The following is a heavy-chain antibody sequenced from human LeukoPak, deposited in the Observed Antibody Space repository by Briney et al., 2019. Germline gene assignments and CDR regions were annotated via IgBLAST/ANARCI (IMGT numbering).Heavy chain of an antibody. CDR1: GFTFSSYA. Sequence: GGSLRLSCAASGFTFSSYAMSWVRQAPGKGLEWVSAISGSGGSTYYADSVKGRFTISRDNSKNTLYLQMNSLRAEDTAVYYCAKYSRSVTTFLHWFDPWGQGTLATVSS. CDR2: ISGSGGST. CDR3: AKYSRSVTTFLHWFDP. D-gene: IGHD4-11*01. V-gene: IGHV3-23*01. J-gene: IGHJ5*02.